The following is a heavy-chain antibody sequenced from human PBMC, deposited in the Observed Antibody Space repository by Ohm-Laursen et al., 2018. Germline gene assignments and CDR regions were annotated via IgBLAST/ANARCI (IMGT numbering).Heavy chain of an antibody. V-gene: IGHV3-30*18. D-gene: IGHD2-2*01. Sequence: SLRLSCAASGFTFSSYGMHWVRQAPGKGLEWVAVISYDGSNKYYADSVKGRFTISRDNSKNTLYLQMNSLRAEDTAVFYCAKGTAYQLLSHNGVDSWGQGTLVTVSS. CDR1: GFTFSSYG. CDR3: AKGTAYQLLSHNGVDS. J-gene: IGHJ5*01. CDR2: ISYDGSNK.